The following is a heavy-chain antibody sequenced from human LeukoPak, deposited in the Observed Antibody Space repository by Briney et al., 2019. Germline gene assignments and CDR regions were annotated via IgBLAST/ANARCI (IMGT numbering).Heavy chain of an antibody. CDR3: ARGDPTVTTKQNFDY. V-gene: IGHV3-33*08. J-gene: IGHJ4*02. CDR1: GFTFSSYG. Sequence: GGSLRLSCAASGFTFSSYGMHWVRQARDKGLEWVAVIWYDGSNKYYADSVKGRFTISRDNSKNTLYLQMNSLRVEDTAVYYCARGDPTVTTKQNFDYWGQGTLVTVSS. D-gene: IGHD4-17*01. CDR2: IWYDGSNK.